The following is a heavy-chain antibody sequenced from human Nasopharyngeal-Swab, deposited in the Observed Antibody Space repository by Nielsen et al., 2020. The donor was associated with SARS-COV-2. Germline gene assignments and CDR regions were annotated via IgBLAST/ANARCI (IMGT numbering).Heavy chain of an antibody. D-gene: IGHD2-15*01. V-gene: IGHV1-8*01. CDR1: GYTFTSYD. J-gene: IGHJ6*02. Sequence: ASVKVSCKASGYTFTSYDINWVRQATGQGLEWMGWMSPNSGNTGYAQKFQGRVTMTRNTSISTAYMELSSLRSEDTAVYYCASGVVVAATDYGMDVWGQGTTVTVSS. CDR3: ASGVVVAATDYGMDV. CDR2: MSPNSGNT.